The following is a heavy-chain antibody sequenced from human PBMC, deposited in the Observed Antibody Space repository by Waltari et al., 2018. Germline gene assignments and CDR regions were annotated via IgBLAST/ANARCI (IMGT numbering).Heavy chain of an antibody. J-gene: IGHJ3*02. CDR1: GGSISSSNW. CDR3: AGASPKYIGFAFDI. D-gene: IGHD6-6*01. V-gene: IGHV4-4*02. Sequence: QVQLQESGPGLVKPSGTLSPTCAVSGGSISSSNWWCWVRRRPGRGLEGIGEIYHSGRTNYHPSLKSRVTISVDKSKNQFSLKLSSVTAADTAVYYCAGASPKYIGFAFDIWGQGTMVTVSS. CDR2: IYHSGRT.